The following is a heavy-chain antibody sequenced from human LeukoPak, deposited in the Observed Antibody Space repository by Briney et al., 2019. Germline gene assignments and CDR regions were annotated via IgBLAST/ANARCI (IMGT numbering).Heavy chain of an antibody. Sequence: GGSLRLSCAASGFTFSSYWMSWVRQAPGKGLEWVSNINPDGSEKYYVDSVKGRFTISRDNAKNSLYLQMNSLRAEDTAVYYCAREGIAAADYYYYYMDVWGKGTTVTVSS. J-gene: IGHJ6*03. D-gene: IGHD6-13*01. CDR2: INPDGSEK. CDR3: AREGIAAADYYYYYMDV. V-gene: IGHV3-7*01. CDR1: GFTFSSYW.